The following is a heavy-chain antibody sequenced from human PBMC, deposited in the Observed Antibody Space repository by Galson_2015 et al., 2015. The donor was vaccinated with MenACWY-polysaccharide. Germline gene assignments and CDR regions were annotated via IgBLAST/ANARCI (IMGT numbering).Heavy chain of an antibody. V-gene: IGHV3-33*03. CDR3: AKSHVVVVTAIQDTNTVDL. CDR2: IWYDGNHK. CDR1: GFSFSTYG. J-gene: IGHJ3*01. D-gene: IGHD2-21*02. Sequence: SLRLSCAASGFSFSTYGMHWVRQTPGKGPEWIAVIWYDGNHKYYADSVKGRFSISRDNSKNTLYLQMDSLRAEDTAMYYCAKSHVVVVTAIQDTNTVDLSGPGTMVAVSS.